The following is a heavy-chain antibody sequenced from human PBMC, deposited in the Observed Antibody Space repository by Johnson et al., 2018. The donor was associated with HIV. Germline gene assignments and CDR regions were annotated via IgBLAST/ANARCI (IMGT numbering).Heavy chain of an antibody. CDR3: ARARRVVIGPDGFDI. J-gene: IGHJ3*02. V-gene: IGHV3-23*04. D-gene: IGHD3-22*01. CDR1: GFTFSSYA. CDR2: ISGSGGST. Sequence: VQLVESGGGVVQPGRSLRLSCAASGFTFSSYAMSWVRQAPGKGLEWVSAISGSGGSTYYADSVKGRFTISRDNSKNTLYLQMNSLRGEDTAVYYCARARRVVIGPDGFDIWGQGTMVTVSS.